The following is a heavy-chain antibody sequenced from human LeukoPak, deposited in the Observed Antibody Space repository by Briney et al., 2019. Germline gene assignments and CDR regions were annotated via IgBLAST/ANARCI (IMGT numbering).Heavy chain of an antibody. CDR2: ISGSGGST. V-gene: IGHV3-23*01. J-gene: IGHJ4*02. CDR1: GFTFSSYA. Sequence: GGSLRLSCAASGFTFSSYAMSWVRQAPGKGLEWVSAISGSGGSTYYADSVKGRFTISRDNAKNTLYLQMNSLRAEDTAVYYCARALIVYLGRDYWGQGTLVTVSS. CDR3: ARALIVYLGRDY. D-gene: IGHD5/OR15-5a*01.